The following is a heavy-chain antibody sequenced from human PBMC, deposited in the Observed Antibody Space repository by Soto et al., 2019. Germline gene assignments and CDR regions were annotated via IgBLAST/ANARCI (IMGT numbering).Heavy chain of an antibody. CDR2: IYYSGST. CDR3: ARERLKVDWVVFDY. CDR1: GGSISSYY. D-gene: IGHD5-12*01. Sequence: SETLSLTCTVSGGSISSYYWSWIRQPPGKGLEWIGYIYYSGSTNYNPSLKSRVTISVDTSKNQFSLKLSAVTAADTAVYYCARERLKVDWVVFDYWGQGTLVTVSS. J-gene: IGHJ4*02. V-gene: IGHV4-59*01.